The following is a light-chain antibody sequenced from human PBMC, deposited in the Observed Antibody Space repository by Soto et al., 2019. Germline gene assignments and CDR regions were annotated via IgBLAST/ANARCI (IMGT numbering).Light chain of an antibody. CDR2: AAT. CDR1: QSISSW. V-gene: IGKV1-5*01. CDR3: LQHNSYPPT. J-gene: IGKJ1*01. Sequence: DIQMTQSPSTLSASVGDRVTITCRASQSISSWLAWYQQKPGRAPKRLIYAATSLQSGVPSRFSGSGSGTEFTLTISSLQPEDFATYYCLQHNSYPPTFGQGTKVEIK.